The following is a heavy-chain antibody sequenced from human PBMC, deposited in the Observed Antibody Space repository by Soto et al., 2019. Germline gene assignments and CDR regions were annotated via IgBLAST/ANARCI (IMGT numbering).Heavy chain of an antibody. D-gene: IGHD6-19*01. CDR3: ATSRISIAVAGETEYYFDY. V-gene: IGHV1-2*04. CDR2: INPNSGDT. CDR1: GHTLTEFS. Sequence: ASVKVSCKISGHTLTEFSIHWVRQAPGKGLEWMGWINPNSGDTNYTQKFQGWVTMTRDTSISTAYMELSRLRSDDTAVYYCATSRISIAVAGETEYYFDYWGQGTPVTVS. J-gene: IGHJ4*02.